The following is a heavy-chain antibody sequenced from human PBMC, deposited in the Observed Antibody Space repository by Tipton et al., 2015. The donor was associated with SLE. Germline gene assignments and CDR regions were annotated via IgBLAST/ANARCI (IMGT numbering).Heavy chain of an antibody. D-gene: IGHD2-21*01. CDR3: AKIYSKGAFDI. Sequence: TLSLTCAVYGGSFSGYYWSWIRQPPGKGLEWSGEINHSGSTNYNPSLKSRVTISADTSKNQFSLKLSSVTAADTAVYYCAKIYSKGAFDIWGQGTMVTVSS. CDR2: INHSGST. V-gene: IGHV4-34*01. CDR1: GGSFSGYY. J-gene: IGHJ3*02.